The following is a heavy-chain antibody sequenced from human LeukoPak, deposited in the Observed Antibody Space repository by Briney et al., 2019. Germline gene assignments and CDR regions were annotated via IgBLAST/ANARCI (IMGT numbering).Heavy chain of an antibody. CDR2: ISAYNGNT. CDR3: ARDSSSWPIAYYYYYMDV. Sequence: GASVKVSCKASGYTFTSYGISWVRQAPGQGLEWMGWISAYNGNTNYAQKLQGRVTMTTDTSTSTAYMELRSLRSDDTAVYYCARDSSSWPIAYYYYYMDVWGKGTTVTISS. V-gene: IGHV1-18*01. CDR1: GYTFTSYG. D-gene: IGHD6-13*01. J-gene: IGHJ6*03.